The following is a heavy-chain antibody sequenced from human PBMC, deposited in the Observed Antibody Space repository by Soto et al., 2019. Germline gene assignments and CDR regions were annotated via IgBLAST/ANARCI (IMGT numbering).Heavy chain of an antibody. J-gene: IGHJ5*02. CDR1: GYTFTSSG. D-gene: IGHD3-10*01. CDR3: ARDDGKYYYGSGSYTHWFYP. CDR2: ISAYNGNT. V-gene: IGHV1-18*01. Sequence: QVQLVQSGAEVKKPGASVKVSCKASGYTFTSSGISWVRQAPGQGLEWMGWISAYNGNTNYAQKLQGRVTMTTDTSTSTAYMELRSLRSDDTAVYYGARDDGKYYYGSGSYTHWFYPWGQGTLVTVSS.